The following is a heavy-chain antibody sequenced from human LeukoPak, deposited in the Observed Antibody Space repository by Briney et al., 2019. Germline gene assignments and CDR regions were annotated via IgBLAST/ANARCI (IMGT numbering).Heavy chain of an antibody. D-gene: IGHD1-14*01. Sequence: GGSLRLSCAASGFTFSDYEMNWVRQAPGEGLEWVSYISNRDYTTDYADSVKGRFTISRDNAKNSLYLQMNSLRAEDTAVYYCAKDLLGATTYYYMDVWGKGTTVTISS. CDR1: GFTFSDYE. V-gene: IGHV3-48*03. CDR3: AKDLLGATTYYYMDV. CDR2: ISNRDYTT. J-gene: IGHJ6*03.